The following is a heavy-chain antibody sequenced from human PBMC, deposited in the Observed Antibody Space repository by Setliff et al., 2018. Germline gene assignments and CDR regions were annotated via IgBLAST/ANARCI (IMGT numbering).Heavy chain of an antibody. Sequence: SETLSLTCTVYGGSFSNHFWSWIRQPPGKGLEWIGEINHSGSTNYNPSLKSRVTISVDASKNQFSLKLTSVTATDTAVYFCARVPHIWFGDLVTFDGAFDVWGQGTMVTVSS. J-gene: IGHJ3*01. CDR3: ARVPHIWFGDLVTFDGAFDV. CDR2: INHSGST. V-gene: IGHV4-34*01. CDR1: GGSFSNHF. D-gene: IGHD3-10*01.